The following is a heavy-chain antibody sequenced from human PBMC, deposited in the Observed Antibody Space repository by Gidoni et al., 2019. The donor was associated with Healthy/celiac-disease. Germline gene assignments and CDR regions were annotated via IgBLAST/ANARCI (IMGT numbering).Heavy chain of an antibody. CDR3: ARGHVWGSYPSAFDI. V-gene: IGHV3-48*02. CDR1: GFTFSSYS. Sequence: EVQLVESGGGLVQPGGSLRLSCAASGFTFSSYSMNWVRQAPGKGMEWCSYSSSSSSTIYYADSVKGRFTISRDNAKNSLYLQMNSLRDEDTAVYYCARGHVWGSYPSAFDIWGQGTMVTVSS. D-gene: IGHD3-16*01. J-gene: IGHJ3*02. CDR2: SSSSSSTI.